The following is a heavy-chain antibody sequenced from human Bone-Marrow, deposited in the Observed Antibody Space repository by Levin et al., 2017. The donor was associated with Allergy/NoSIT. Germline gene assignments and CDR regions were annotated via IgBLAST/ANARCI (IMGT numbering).Heavy chain of an antibody. CDR2: ISWNSGSI. D-gene: IGHD3-22*01. Sequence: SLKISCAASGFTFDDYAMHWVRQAPGKGLEWVSGISWNSGSIGYADSVKGRFTISRDNAKNSLYLQMNSLRAEDTALYYCAKGDYYDSSGHPGDYWGQGTLVTVSS. CDR1: GFTFDDYA. V-gene: IGHV3-9*01. J-gene: IGHJ4*02. CDR3: AKGDYYDSSGHPGDY.